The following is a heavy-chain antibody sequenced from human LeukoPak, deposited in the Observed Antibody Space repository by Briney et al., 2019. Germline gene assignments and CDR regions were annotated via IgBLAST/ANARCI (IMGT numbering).Heavy chain of an antibody. CDR1: GFTFSSYS. D-gene: IGHD4-17*01. V-gene: IGHV3-21*01. J-gene: IGHJ2*01. CDR2: ISSSSYYI. Sequence: GGSLRLSCAASGFTFSSYSMNWVRKAPGKGLEWVSYISSSSYYIYYAASVKGRFTISRDNAKNSLYLQMNSLRAEDTAVYYCARDEDYGDYEYLDLWGRGTLVTVSS. CDR3: ARDEDYGDYEYLDL.